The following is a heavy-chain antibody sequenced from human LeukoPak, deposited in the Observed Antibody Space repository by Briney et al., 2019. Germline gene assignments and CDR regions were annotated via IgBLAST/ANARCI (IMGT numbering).Heavy chain of an antibody. CDR1: GSTFSSHT. CDR3: ARELREWLPLRY. D-gene: IGHD3-3*01. CDR2: ISYDGSNK. J-gene: IGHJ4*02. Sequence: GGSLRLSCAASGSTFSSHTMNWVRQAPGKGLEWVAVISYDGSNKYYADSVKGRFTISRDNSKNTLYLQMNSLRAEDTAVYYCARELREWLPLRYWGQGTLVTVSS. V-gene: IGHV3-30-3*01.